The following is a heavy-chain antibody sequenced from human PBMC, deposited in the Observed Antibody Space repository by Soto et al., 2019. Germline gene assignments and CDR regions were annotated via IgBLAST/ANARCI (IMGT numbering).Heavy chain of an antibody. D-gene: IGHD5-12*01. CDR3: ASGRGYSGYDLATFDY. CDR2: IYYSGST. CDR1: GGSISSYY. Sequence: SESLSLTCTVSGGSISSYYWSWIRQPPGKGLEWIGYIYYSGSTNYNPSLKSRVTISVDTSKNQFSLKLSSVTAADTAVYYCASGRGYSGYDLATFDYWGQGTLVTVSS. V-gene: IGHV4-59*08. J-gene: IGHJ4*02.